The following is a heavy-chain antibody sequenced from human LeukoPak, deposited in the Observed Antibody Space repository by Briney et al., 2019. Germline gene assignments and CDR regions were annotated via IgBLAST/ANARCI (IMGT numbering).Heavy chain of an antibody. Sequence: SETLSLTCTVSGGSISSYYWSWIRQPPGKGLEWIGEINHSGSTNYNPSLKSRVTISVDTSKNQFSLKLSSVTAADTAVYYCARGRGSSSHYYYYYMDVWGKGTTVTVSS. V-gene: IGHV4-34*01. D-gene: IGHD6-6*01. J-gene: IGHJ6*03. CDR2: INHSGST. CDR3: ARGRGSSSHYYYYYMDV. CDR1: GGSISSYY.